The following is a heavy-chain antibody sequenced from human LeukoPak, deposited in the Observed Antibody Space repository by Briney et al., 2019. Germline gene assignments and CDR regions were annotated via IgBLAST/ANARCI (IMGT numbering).Heavy chain of an antibody. CDR3: AKDPDPRVRGLKVNFFDY. CDR1: GFTFSSYA. D-gene: IGHD3-10*01. V-gene: IGHV3-23*01. Sequence: GGSLRLSCAASGFTFSSYAMSWVRQAPGKGLEWVSAISGSGGSTYYADSVKGRFTISRDNSKNTLYLQMNSLRAEDTVVYYCAKDPDPRVRGLKVNFFDYWGQGTLVTVSS. J-gene: IGHJ4*02. CDR2: ISGSGGST.